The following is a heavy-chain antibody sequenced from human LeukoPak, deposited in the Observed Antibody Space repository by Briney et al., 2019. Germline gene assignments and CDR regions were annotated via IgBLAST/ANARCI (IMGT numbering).Heavy chain of an antibody. CDR2: IYTSGST. Sequence: PAQTLSLTCTVSGGSISSGSYYWSWIRQPAGKGLEWIGRIYTSGSTYYNPSLKSRVTISVDTSKHQLSLKLSSVTAADTAVYYCARDGRGGYDFHYYYGMDVWGQGTTVTVSS. V-gene: IGHV4-61*02. J-gene: IGHJ6*02. CDR1: GGSISSGSYY. D-gene: IGHD5-12*01. CDR3: ARDGRGGYDFHYYYGMDV.